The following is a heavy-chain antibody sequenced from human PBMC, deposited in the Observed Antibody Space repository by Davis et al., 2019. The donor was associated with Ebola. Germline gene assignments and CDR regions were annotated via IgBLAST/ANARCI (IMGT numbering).Heavy chain of an antibody. CDR1: GFTFDDYA. J-gene: IGHJ4*02. V-gene: IGHV3-43*02. CDR3: AKEAYYYDSSGYYYGARPDY. Sequence: PGGSLRLSCAASGFTFDDYAMHWVRQAPGKGLEWVSLISGDGGSTYYADSVKGRFTISRDNSKNSLYLQMNSLRTEDTALYYCAKEAYYYDSSGYYYGARPDYWGQGTLVTVSS. CDR2: ISGDGGST. D-gene: IGHD3-22*01.